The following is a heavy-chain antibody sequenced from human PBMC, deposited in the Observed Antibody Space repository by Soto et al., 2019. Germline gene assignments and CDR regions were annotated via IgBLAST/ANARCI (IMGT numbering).Heavy chain of an antibody. V-gene: IGHV2-5*02. CDR3: AHRLDYRSNWDSCWFDP. Sequence: QITLKESGPTLVIPTQTLTLTCTFSGFSLTTSGVGVGWFRQPPGEALEWLALIYWDDDKRYNPSLRTKLTITKDTSKNKVILTMTNMDPVDTATYYCAHRLDYRSNWDSCWFDPWGQGTLVTVSS. CDR2: IYWDDDK. J-gene: IGHJ5*02. CDR1: GFSLTTSGVG. D-gene: IGHD1-7*01.